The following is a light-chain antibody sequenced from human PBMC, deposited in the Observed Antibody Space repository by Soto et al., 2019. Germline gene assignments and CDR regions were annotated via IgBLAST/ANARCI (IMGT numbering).Light chain of an antibody. CDR3: QQYGSSAWT. CDR2: GAS. J-gene: IGKJ1*01. CDR1: QSVSSNY. V-gene: IGKV3-20*01. Sequence: EIVLTQSPGTLSLSPGERATLSCRASQSVSSNYLAWYQQKPGQAPRPLIYGASSRATGIPDRFSGSGAGTDFTLSISRLESEEFAVYYCQQYGSSAWTFGQGTKVEIK.